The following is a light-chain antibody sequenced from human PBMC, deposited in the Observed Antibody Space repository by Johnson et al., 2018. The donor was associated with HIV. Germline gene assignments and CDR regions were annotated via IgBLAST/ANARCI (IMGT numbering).Light chain of an antibody. V-gene: IGLV1-51*02. J-gene: IGLJ1*01. CDR3: GIWQTSLSTGGV. CDR1: SSNIGNNY. Sequence: QSVLTQPPSVSAAPGQKVTISCSGSSSNIGNNYVSWYQQVPGAAPKLLIYKNDKRPSGIPDRFSGSTSGTSATLSITGLHTGDEADYYCGIWQTSLSTGGVFGTGTKVTVL. CDR2: KND.